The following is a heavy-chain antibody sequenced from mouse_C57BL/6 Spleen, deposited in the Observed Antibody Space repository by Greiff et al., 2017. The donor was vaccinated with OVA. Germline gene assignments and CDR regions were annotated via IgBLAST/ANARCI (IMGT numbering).Heavy chain of an antibody. CDR2: IYPGNSDT. CDR1: GYTFTSYW. J-gene: IGHJ3*01. D-gene: IGHD2-4*01. Sequence: VQLKESGTVLARPGASVKMSCKTSGYTFTSYWMHWVKQRPGQGLEWIGAIYPGNSDTSYNQKFKGTAKLTAVTSASTAYMELSSLTNEDSAVYYCTRSAYDYDDGFAYWGQGTLVTVSA. CDR3: TRSAYDYDDGFAY. V-gene: IGHV1-5*01.